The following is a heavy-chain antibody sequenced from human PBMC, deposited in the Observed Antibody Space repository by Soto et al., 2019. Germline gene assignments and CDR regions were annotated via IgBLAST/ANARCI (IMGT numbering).Heavy chain of an antibody. CDR3: ASVGGYSGYDFVGGDYYYYYGMDV. V-gene: IGHV1-69*05. Sequence: EASVKVSCKASGGTFSSYAISWVQQAPGQGLEWMGGIIPIFGTANYAQKFQGRVTMIRDTSTSTVYMELSSLRSEDTAVYYCASVGGYSGYDFVGGDYYYYYGMDVWGQGTTVTVSS. CDR2: IIPIFGTA. D-gene: IGHD5-12*01. CDR1: GGTFSSYA. J-gene: IGHJ6*02.